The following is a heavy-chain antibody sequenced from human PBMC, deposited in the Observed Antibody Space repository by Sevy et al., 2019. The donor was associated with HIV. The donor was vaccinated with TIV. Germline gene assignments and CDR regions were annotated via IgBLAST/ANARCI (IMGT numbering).Heavy chain of an antibody. CDR2: INPNSGGT. Sequence: ASVKVSCKASGYTFTGYYMHWVRQAPGQGLEWMGWINPNSGGTNYAQKFQGRVTMTRDTSISTAYMELSRLRSDDTAVYYCARDALGARGVILYYYYGMDVWGQGTTVTVSS. CDR3: ARDALGARGVILYYYYGMDV. V-gene: IGHV1-2*02. J-gene: IGHJ6*02. D-gene: IGHD3-10*01. CDR1: GYTFTGYY.